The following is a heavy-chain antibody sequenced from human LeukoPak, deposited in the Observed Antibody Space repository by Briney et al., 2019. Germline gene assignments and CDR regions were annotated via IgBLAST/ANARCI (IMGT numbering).Heavy chain of an antibody. CDR3: ARGFRDY. CDR1: GYTFTGYY. CDR2: INIKNGDT. J-gene: IGHJ4*02. Sequence: ASVKVSCKASGYTFTGYYMHWVRQATGQGLEWMGWINIKNGDTRYAQNFQGRVTITRDTSISTAYMELSSLRSEDTAVYYCARGFRDYWGQGTLVTVSS. V-gene: IGHV1-8*03.